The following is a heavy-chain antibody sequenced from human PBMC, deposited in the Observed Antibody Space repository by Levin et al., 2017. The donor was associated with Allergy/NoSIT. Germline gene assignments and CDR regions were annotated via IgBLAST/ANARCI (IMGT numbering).Heavy chain of an antibody. CDR2: ISYDGSNK. D-gene: IGHD6-13*01. CDR3: GYSSSPGNGDYYYMDV. Sequence: GGSLRLSCAASGFTFSSYGMHWVRQAPGKGLEWVAVISYDGSNKYYADSVKGRFTISRDNSKNTLYLQMNSLRAEDTAVPSGGYSSSPGNGDYYYMDVWGKGTTVTVSS. J-gene: IGHJ6*03. V-gene: IGHV3-30*03. CDR1: GFTFSSYG.